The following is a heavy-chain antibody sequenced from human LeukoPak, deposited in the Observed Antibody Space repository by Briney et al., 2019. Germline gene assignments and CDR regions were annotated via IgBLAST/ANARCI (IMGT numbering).Heavy chain of an antibody. V-gene: IGHV4-59*01. D-gene: IGHD3-22*01. J-gene: IGHJ4*02. CDR2: IYYSGST. CDR1: GGSMSSYS. Sequence: SETLSLTCIVSGGSMSSYSWNWVRQPPGKGLEWIGFIYYSGSTNYNPSLKSRITISIDTSKNQFSLELTSVTPADTAVYYCASWDYYDSSGGFDYWGQGTLVTVSS. CDR3: ASWDYYDSSGGFDY.